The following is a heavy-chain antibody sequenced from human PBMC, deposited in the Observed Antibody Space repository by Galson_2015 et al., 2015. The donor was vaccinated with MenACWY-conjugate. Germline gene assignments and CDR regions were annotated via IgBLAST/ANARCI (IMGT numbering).Heavy chain of an antibody. J-gene: IGHJ4*02. V-gene: IGHV3-48*02. D-gene: IGHD1-26*01. CDR1: GFTFSTYC. CDR2: ISRSGSTI. CDR3: ARGGGANDH. Sequence: SLRLSCAASGFTFSTYCMNWVRQAPGKGLEWVSYISRSGSTILYAHSVRGRFTISRDNAKNSLYLQMNSLRDEDTAVYYCARGGGANDHWGQGTLVTVSS.